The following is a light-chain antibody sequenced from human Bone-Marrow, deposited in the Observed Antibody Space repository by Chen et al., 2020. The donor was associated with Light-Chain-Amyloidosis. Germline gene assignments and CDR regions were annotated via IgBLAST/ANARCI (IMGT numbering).Light chain of an antibody. J-gene: IGLJ1*01. CDR3: SSFTSSSSYV. CDR2: AVS. CDR1: SGDVGTYNY. Sequence: QSALTQPASVSGSPGQSITISCTGTSGDVGTYNYVSWYQQHTGKVHTVMIYAVSNRPSGVSNRVSVSKSSNTASLTITGLQAEDEADYSCSSFTSSSSYVFGPGTKVTVL. V-gene: IGLV2-14*01.